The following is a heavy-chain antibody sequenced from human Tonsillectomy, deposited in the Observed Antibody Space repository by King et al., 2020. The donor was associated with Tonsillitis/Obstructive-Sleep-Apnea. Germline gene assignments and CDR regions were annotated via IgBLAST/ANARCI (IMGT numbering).Heavy chain of an antibody. CDR3: ATDLSIGGLDY. J-gene: IGHJ4*02. Sequence: VQLVESGGGVVQPGRSLRLSCAASGFSFSTYGMHWVRQAPGKGLEWVAVIWYDGSNKYYADSVKGRFTISRDNSKNTLYLEMNSLTAEDTAVYYCATDLSIGGLDYWGQGTLVTVST. V-gene: IGHV3-33*01. CDR1: GFSFSTYG. D-gene: IGHD3-16*01. CDR2: IWYDGSNK.